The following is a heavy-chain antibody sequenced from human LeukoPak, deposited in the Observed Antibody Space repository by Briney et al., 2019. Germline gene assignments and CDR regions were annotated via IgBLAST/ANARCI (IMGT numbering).Heavy chain of an antibody. CDR2: IYSGGST. CDR3: ARGTVTMVDY. V-gene: IGHV3-66*01. CDR1: GFTVSSNY. J-gene: IGHJ4*02. Sequence: GGSLRLSCAASGFTVSSNYMSWVRQAPGRGLEWVSVIYSGGSTYYADSVKGRFTISRDNSKNTLFLQMNSLRAGDTAVYYCARGTVTMVDYWGQGTLVTDSS. D-gene: IGHD3-10*01.